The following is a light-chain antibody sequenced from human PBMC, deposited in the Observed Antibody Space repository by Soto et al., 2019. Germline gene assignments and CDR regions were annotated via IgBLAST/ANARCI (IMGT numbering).Light chain of an antibody. V-gene: IGKV1-8*01. J-gene: IGKJ1*01. Sequence: AIRMTQSPSSFSASTGDRVTITCRASQGISSYLAWYQQKPGKAPKLLIYAASTLQSGVPSRFSGSGSGKDFTLTISCLQSEDFATYYCQQYYLDPRTFGQGTKVDIK. CDR1: QGISSY. CDR2: AAS. CDR3: QQYYLDPRT.